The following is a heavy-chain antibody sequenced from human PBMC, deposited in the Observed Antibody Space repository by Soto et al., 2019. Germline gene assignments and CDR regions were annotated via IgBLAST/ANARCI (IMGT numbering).Heavy chain of an antibody. J-gene: IGHJ4*02. CDR3: LRGRYGSQIH. CDR2: LYSGGAT. V-gene: IGHV3-53*04. CDR1: GFIVSSNY. Sequence: EVRLVESGGGLVQPGGSLRLSCAASGFIVSSNYMTWVRQAPGKGLEWVSLLYSGGATHYAASVKGRFTISSHSSQNTRSLQMNSLRTEDTATYYCLRGRYGSQIHWGQGTKVTVSS. D-gene: IGHD3-10*01.